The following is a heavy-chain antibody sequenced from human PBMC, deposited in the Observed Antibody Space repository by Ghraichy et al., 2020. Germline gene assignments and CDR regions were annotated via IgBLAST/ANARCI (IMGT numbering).Heavy chain of an antibody. CDR2: IYWDDDK. CDR1: GFSLSTSGAA. J-gene: IGHJ4*02. CDR3: AHRQRTSVIVTGMGFDH. D-gene: IGHD2-8*02. Sequence: SGPTLVKPTQTLTLTCTFSGFSLSTSGAAVGWIRQPPGKALEWLALIYWDDDKRFSPSLKNRLTITKDTSKNQVVLTLDNMDPVDSATYYCAHRQRTSVIVTGMGFDHWGQGTQVTVSS. V-gene: IGHV2-5*02.